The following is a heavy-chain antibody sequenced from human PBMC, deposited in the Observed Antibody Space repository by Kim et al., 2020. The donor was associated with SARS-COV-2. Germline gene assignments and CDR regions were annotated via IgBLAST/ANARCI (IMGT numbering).Heavy chain of an antibody. J-gene: IGHJ6*01. CDR2: IYYSRST. D-gene: IGHD6-19*01. CDR1: GGSISSSSYY. Sequence: SETLSLTCTVSGGSISSSSYYWGWIRQPPGKGLEWIGSIYYSRSTYYNPSLKSRVTISVDTSKNQFSLKLSSVTAADTAVYYCARGIAVAAHYYYYGMDV. V-gene: IGHV4-39*01. CDR3: ARGIAVAAHYYYYGMDV.